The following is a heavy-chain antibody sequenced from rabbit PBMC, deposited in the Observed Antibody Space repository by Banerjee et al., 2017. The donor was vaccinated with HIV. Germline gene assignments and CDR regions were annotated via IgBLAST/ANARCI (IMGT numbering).Heavy chain of an antibody. J-gene: IGHJ6*01. V-gene: IGHV1S43*01. CDR1: GFSFSNKYV. CDR3: ARFVSGSGEYNL. CDR2: INTSSSGST. D-gene: IGHD1-1*01. Sequence: QEQLEESGGDLVKPEGSLTLTCTASGFSFSNKYVMCWVRQAPGKGLEWIACINTSSSGSTWYASWVNGRFTISRSTSLNTVTLQMTSLTAADTATYFCARFVSGSGEYNLWGPGTLVTVS.